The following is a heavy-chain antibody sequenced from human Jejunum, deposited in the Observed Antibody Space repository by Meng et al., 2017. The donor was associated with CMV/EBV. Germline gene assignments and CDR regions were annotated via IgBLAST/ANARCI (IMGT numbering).Heavy chain of an antibody. D-gene: IGHD2-2*01. Sequence: CAASGFTLIAYEMNLVRQPPGKGLEWVSYMSSSGRHIYYADSVKGRFTISRDIAKNSLFLQMSSLRAEDTALYYCARYSTSNAFDIWGQGTMVTVSS. J-gene: IGHJ3*02. V-gene: IGHV3-48*03. CDR2: MSSSGRHI. CDR1: GFTLIAYE. CDR3: ARYSTSNAFDI.